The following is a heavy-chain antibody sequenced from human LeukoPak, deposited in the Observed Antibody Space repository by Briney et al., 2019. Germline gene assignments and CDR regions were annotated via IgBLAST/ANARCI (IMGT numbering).Heavy chain of an antibody. CDR2: IWYDGSNK. V-gene: IGHV3-33*01. D-gene: IGHD3-3*01. CDR1: GFSFSSYG. CDR3: ARGGPEWPLDY. Sequence: GGSLRLSCAASGFSFSSYGMLWVRQAPGKGLEWVAVIWYDGSNKYYADSVKGRFTISRDNSKSTLYLQMNSLRAEDTAVYYCARGGPEWPLDYWGQGTLDTVSS. J-gene: IGHJ4*02.